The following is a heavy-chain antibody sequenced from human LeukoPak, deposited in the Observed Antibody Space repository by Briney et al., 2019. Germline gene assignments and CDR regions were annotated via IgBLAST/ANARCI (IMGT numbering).Heavy chain of an antibody. Sequence: PSQTLSLTCTVSGGSISSYYWSWIRQPPGKGLEWIGHVFYSGNTNYNPSLRSRVTLSVDTTKNQFSLKLSSVTAADTAVYYCARAGGYCSSTRCYNWFDPWGQGTLVTVSS. D-gene: IGHD2-2*01. CDR1: GGSISSYY. V-gene: IGHV4-59*01. CDR3: ARAGGYCSSTRCYNWFDP. J-gene: IGHJ5*02. CDR2: VFYSGNT.